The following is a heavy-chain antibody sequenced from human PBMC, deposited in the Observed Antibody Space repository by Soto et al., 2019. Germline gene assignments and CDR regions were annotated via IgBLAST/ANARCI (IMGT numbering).Heavy chain of an antibody. CDR2: ISAYNGNT. Sequence: QVQLVQSGAEVKKPGASVKVSCKASGYTFTSYGISWVRQAPGQGLEWMGWISAYNGNTNYAQKHQGRVTMTTDTSPSTAYMELRSLRSDDTAVYYGARVLIPYQLLFLFDPWGQGTLVTVSS. CDR3: ARVLIPYQLLFLFDP. V-gene: IGHV1-18*01. D-gene: IGHD2-2*01. CDR1: GYTFTSYG. J-gene: IGHJ5*02.